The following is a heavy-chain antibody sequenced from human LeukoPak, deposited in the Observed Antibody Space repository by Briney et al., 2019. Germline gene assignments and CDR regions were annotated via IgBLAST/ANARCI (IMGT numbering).Heavy chain of an antibody. CDR2: INHSGST. D-gene: IGHD6-6*01. Sequence: SETLSLTCTVSGGSISSYYWSWIRQPPGKGLEWIGEINHSGSTNYNPSLKSRVTISVDTSKNQFSLKLSSVTAADTAVYYCARLSSLANIAARGRTWFDTWGQGSLVTVSS. CDR1: GGSISSYY. J-gene: IGHJ5*02. CDR3: ARLSSLANIAARGRTWFDT. V-gene: IGHV4-34*01.